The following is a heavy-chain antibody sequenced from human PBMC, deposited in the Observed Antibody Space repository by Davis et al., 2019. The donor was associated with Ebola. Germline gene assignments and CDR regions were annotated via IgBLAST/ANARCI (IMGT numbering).Heavy chain of an antibody. CDR3: ATLYGYCTGGVCYDYGMDV. V-gene: IGHV4-59*12. CDR2: IYYSGST. D-gene: IGHD2-8*02. J-gene: IGHJ6*02. CDR1: GGSISSYY. Sequence: SETLSLTCTVSGGSISSYYWSWIRQPPGKGLEWIGYIYYSGSTYYNPSLKSRVTISVDTSKNQFSLKLSSVTAADTAVYYCATLYGYCTGGVCYDYGMDVWGQGTTVTVSS.